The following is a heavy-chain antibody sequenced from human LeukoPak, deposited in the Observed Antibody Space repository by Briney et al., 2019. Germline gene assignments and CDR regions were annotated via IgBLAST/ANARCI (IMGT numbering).Heavy chain of an antibody. CDR3: AKAGSGSHLMLNY. J-gene: IGHJ4*02. D-gene: IGHD2-15*01. CDR2: IKQDESEK. Sequence: GGSLRLSCAASGFIFSTYWMGWVRQAPGKGLEWVANIKQDESEKYYLDSVKGRFTISRDNSKNTLYLQMNSLRAEDTAVYYCAKAGSGSHLMLNYWGQGTLVTVSS. CDR1: GFIFSTYW. V-gene: IGHV3-7*01.